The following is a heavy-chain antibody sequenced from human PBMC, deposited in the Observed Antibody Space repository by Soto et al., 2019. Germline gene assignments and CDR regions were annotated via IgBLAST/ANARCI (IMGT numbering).Heavy chain of an antibody. CDR2: IYYSGST. D-gene: IGHD3-22*01. V-gene: IGHV4-30-4*01. CDR1: GGSISSGDYY. Sequence: QVQLQESGPGLVKPSQTLSLTCTVSGGSISSGDYYWSWIRQPPGKGLEWIGYIYYSGSTHYNPSLKSRVTITVDTFKNQFSLKLISVTAADTAVYYCARVPLIDDAYYMDVSGKGTTVTDSS. J-gene: IGHJ6*03. CDR3: ARVPLIDDAYYMDV.